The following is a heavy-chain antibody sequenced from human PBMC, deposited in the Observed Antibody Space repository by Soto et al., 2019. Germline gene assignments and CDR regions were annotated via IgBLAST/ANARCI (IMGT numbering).Heavy chain of an antibody. Sequence: PSQTLSLTCAISGDSVSSNSAAWNWIRQSPSRGLEWLGRTYYRSKWYNDYAVSVKSRITINPDTSKNQFSLQLNSVTPEDTAVYYCARDHPQQLVGSPRGPYYYYGMDVWGQGTTVTVSS. V-gene: IGHV6-1*01. D-gene: IGHD6-13*01. CDR1: GDSVSSNSAA. J-gene: IGHJ6*02. CDR3: ARDHPQQLVGSPRGPYYYYGMDV. CDR2: TYYRSKWYN.